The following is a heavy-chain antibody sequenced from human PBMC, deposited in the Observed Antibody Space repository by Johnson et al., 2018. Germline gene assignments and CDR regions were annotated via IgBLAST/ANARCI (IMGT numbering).Heavy chain of an antibody. CDR3: AYWTGFDY. D-gene: IGHD3/OR15-3a*01. Sequence: VQLQESGGGLVQPGGSLRLSCAASGFTFSNYVMSWVRQAPGKGLEWVSTITDSGDNTYYADSVKGRFTISRDNSKNTLYLQMNTLRAEDTAAYYCAYWTGFDYWGQGTLVTVSS. CDR2: ITDSGDNT. CDR1: GFTFSNYV. J-gene: IGHJ4*02. V-gene: IGHV3-23*01.